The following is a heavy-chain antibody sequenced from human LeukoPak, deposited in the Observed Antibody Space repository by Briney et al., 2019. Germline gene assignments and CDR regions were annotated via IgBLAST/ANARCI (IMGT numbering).Heavy chain of an antibody. CDR1: GGSFSGYY. J-gene: IGHJ6*04. CDR2: IDHSGST. CDR3: ARGRNYYGSGSYPNYYYYGMDV. V-gene: IGHV4-34*01. D-gene: IGHD3-10*01. Sequence: TSETLSLTCAVYGGSFSGYYWSWIRQPPGKGLEWIGEIDHSGSTNYNPSLKSRATISVDTSKNQFSLKLSSVTAADTAVYYCARGRNYYGSGSYPNYYYYGMDVWGKGTTVTVSS.